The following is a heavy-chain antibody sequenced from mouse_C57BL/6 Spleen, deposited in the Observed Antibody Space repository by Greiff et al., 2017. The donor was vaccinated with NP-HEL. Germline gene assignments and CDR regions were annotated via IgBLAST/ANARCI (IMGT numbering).Heavy chain of an antibody. CDR2: IDPSDSYT. V-gene: IGHV1-69*01. J-gene: IGHJ4*01. Sequence: QVQLQQPGAELVKPGASVKVSCKASGYTFTSYWMHWVKQRPGQGLEWIGEIDPSDSYTNYNQKFKGKSTLTVDKSSSTAYMQLSSLTSEDSAVYYCATSYYYGSSYYAMDYWGQGTSVTVSS. D-gene: IGHD1-1*01. CDR3: ATSYYYGSSYYAMDY. CDR1: GYTFTSYW.